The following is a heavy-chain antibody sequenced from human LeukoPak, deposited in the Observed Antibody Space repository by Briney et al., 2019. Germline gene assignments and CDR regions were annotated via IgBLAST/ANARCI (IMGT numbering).Heavy chain of an antibody. CDR1: GFTFSSYS. D-gene: IGHD3-9*01. CDR3: ARDGPEYYDILTGSIFDP. J-gene: IGHJ5*02. Sequence: GGSLRLSCAASGFTFSSYSMNWVRQAPGKGLEWVSSISSSSSYIYYADSVKGRFTISRDNAKNSLYLQMSSLRAEDTAVYYCARDGPEYYDILTGSIFDPWGQGTLVTVSS. V-gene: IGHV3-21*01. CDR2: ISSSSSYI.